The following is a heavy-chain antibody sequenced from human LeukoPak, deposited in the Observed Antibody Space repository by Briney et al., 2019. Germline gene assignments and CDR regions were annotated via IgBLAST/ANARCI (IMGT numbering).Heavy chain of an antibody. CDR1: GSNFGAYT. Sequence: GGSLRLSCAASGSNFGAYTINWVRQAPGKGLEWVSCIFSRSESRLYADSVKGRFTISRDNAKNSLYLQMDSLRAEDTAVYYCARDFFHSTESRPFDYWGQGTLVTVSS. J-gene: IGHJ4*02. D-gene: IGHD2/OR15-2a*01. CDR3: ARDFFHSTESRPFDY. CDR2: IFSRSESR. V-gene: IGHV3-21*01.